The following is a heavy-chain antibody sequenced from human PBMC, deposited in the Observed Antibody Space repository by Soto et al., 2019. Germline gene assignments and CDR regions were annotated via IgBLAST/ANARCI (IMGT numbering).Heavy chain of an antibody. V-gene: IGHV1-3*01. J-gene: IGHJ4*02. CDR3: ARGIGVATTADYYLDS. D-gene: IGHD5-12*01. CDR1: GYTFTNYA. Sequence: ASVKVSCKASGYTFTNYAIHWVRQAPGQRLEWMGWINAGNGKTKYSQNFQGRVTITRDTSASIVYMEVNSLRSEDTALYYCARGIGVATTADYYLDSWGQAPLVTVSS. CDR2: INAGNGKT.